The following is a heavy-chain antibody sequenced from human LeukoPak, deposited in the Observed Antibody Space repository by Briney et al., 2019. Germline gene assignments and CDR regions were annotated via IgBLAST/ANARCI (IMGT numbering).Heavy chain of an antibody. CDR1: GFTFSSYA. CDR2: ISGSGGST. D-gene: IGHD6-19*01. Sequence: TGGSLRLSCGASGFTFSSYAMSWVRQAPGKGLEWVSAISGSGGSTYYADSVKGRFTISRDNSKNTLYLQINNLRAEDTAVYYCAKGSIPVAGRNYFDYWGQGTLVIVSS. V-gene: IGHV3-23*01. J-gene: IGHJ4*02. CDR3: AKGSIPVAGRNYFDY.